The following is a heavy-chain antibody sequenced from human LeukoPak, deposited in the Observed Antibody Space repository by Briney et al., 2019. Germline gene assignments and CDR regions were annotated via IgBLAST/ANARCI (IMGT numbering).Heavy chain of an antibody. V-gene: IGHV4-39*01. CDR1: GDSLWSVSYY. D-gene: IGHD3-9*01. J-gene: IGHJ6*04. Sequence: PSETLSLTCTVSGDSLWSVSYYWAWVRQPPGKGLEWIGSISYSGNTYYNPSLKSRLTISVDTSKNQFSLKVNSVTAADTAVYYCARYFYFYHKMDVWGIGTTVTISS. CDR3: ARYFYFYHKMDV. CDR2: ISYSGNT.